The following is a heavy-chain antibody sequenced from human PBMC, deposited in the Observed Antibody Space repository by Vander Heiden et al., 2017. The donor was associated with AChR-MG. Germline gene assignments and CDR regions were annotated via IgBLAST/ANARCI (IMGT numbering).Heavy chain of an antibody. CDR3: ARQPSRQLAANWFDP. CDR2: IYYSTST. J-gene: IGHJ5*02. V-gene: IGHV4-39*01. CDR1: GGSISSSSYY. Sequence: QLQLQESGPGLVKPSETLSLTCTVSGGSISSSSYYWGWIRQPPGKGLEWIGTIYYSTSTYYNPSLKSRVTISVDTSKNQFSLKLSSVTAADTAVYYCARQPSRQLAANWFDPWGQGTLVTVSS. D-gene: IGHD6-13*01.